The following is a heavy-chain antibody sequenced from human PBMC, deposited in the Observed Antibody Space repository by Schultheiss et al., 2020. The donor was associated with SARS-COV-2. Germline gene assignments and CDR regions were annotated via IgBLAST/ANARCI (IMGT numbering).Heavy chain of an antibody. Sequence: GGSLRLSCAASGFTFSSYAMHWVRQAPGKGLEWVAVISYDGSNKYYADSVKGRFTISRDNSKNTLYLQMNSLRAEDTAVYYCAKVRGSYYGVDYWGQGTLVTVSS. J-gene: IGHJ4*02. CDR1: GFTFSSYA. V-gene: IGHV3-30*01. CDR2: ISYDGSNK. CDR3: AKVRGSYYGVDY. D-gene: IGHD1-26*01.